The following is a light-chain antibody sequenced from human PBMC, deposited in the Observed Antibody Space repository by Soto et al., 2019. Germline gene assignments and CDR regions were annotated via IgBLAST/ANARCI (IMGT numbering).Light chain of an antibody. CDR3: QQYNSDSGT. V-gene: IGKV1-5*01. CDR1: QSISSW. Sequence: DIQMTQAPSTLSASVGDRVTITCRASQSISSWLAWYQQKPGKAPKLLIYDASSLESGVPSRFSGSGSGTEFTLTISSLQPDDFATYYCQQYNSDSGTVGQGTKVEI. J-gene: IGKJ1*01. CDR2: DAS.